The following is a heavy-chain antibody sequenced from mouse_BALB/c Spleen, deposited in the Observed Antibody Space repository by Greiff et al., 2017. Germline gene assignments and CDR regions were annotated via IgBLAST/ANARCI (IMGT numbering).Heavy chain of an antibody. CDR2: IWAGGST. Sequence: VKLVESGPGLVAPSQSLSITCTVSGFSLTSYGVHWVRQPPGKGLEWLGVIWAGGSTNYNSALMSRLSISKDNSKSQVFLKMNSLQTDDTAMYYCANMITTPWFAYWGQGTLVTVSA. CDR3: ANMITTPWFAY. D-gene: IGHD2-4*01. J-gene: IGHJ3*01. CDR1: GFSLTSYG. V-gene: IGHV2-9*02.